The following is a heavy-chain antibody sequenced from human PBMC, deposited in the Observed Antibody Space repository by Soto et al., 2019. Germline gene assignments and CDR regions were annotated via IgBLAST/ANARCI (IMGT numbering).Heavy chain of an antibody. D-gene: IGHD6-19*01. Sequence: QVQLVESGGGVVQPGRSLRLSCAASGFTFSSYGMHWVRQAPGKGLEWVAVISYDGSNKYYADSVKGRFTISRDNSKNPLYLQMNSLRAEDTAVYYCAKVEGIAVANTGYWGQGTLVTVSS. V-gene: IGHV3-30*18. J-gene: IGHJ4*02. CDR1: GFTFSSYG. CDR3: AKVEGIAVANTGY. CDR2: ISYDGSNK.